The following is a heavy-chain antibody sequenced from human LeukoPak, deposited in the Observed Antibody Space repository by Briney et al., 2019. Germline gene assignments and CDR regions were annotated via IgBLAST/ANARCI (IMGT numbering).Heavy chain of an antibody. CDR1: GYTFTSDD. D-gene: IGHD3-3*01. Sequence: ASVKFSCKASGYTFTSDDINWVRQATGQGLEWMGWMNPNSGNTGYAQKFQGRVTMTRNTSISTAYMELSSLRSEDTAVYYCARGLRFLEWLLSWFNPWGQGTLVTVSS. CDR3: ARGLRFLEWLLSWFNP. J-gene: IGHJ5*02. V-gene: IGHV1-8*01. CDR2: MNPNSGNT.